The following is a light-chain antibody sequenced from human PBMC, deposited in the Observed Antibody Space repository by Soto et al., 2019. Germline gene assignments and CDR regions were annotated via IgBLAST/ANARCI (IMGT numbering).Light chain of an antibody. CDR3: QQYNNYATWT. CDR1: QSISMW. CDR2: DAS. Sequence: DIQMTQSPSTLSASVGDRVTITCRASQSISMWLAWYQQKPGKAPKVLIWDASSLQRGVPSRFSGSGSGTEFTLTISSLQPDDFATYYCQQYNNYATWTFGQGTKVEIK. V-gene: IGKV1-5*01. J-gene: IGKJ1*01.